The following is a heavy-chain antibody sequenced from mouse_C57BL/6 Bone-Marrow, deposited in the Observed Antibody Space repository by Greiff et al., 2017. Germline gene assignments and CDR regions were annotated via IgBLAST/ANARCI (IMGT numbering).Heavy chain of an antibody. Sequence: VQLQQPGAELVKPGASVKLSCKASGYTFTSYWMHWVKQRPGQGLEWIGMIHPNSGSTNYTEKFKSKATLTVDKSSSTAYMQLSSLTSEDSAVYYCAREDYYGSSFYWYFDVWGTGTTVTVSS. CDR3: AREDYYGSSFYWYFDV. CDR1: GYTFTSYW. J-gene: IGHJ1*03. V-gene: IGHV1-64*01. D-gene: IGHD1-1*01. CDR2: IHPNSGST.